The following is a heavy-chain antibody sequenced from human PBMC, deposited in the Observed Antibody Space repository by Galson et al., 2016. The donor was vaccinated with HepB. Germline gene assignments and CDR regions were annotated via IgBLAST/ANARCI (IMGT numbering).Heavy chain of an antibody. J-gene: IGHJ4*02. CDR3: ARGVYGAYFDY. D-gene: IGHD4-17*01. Sequence: LSLTCTVSGGTMRSYYWSWIRQSPGQGLEWIGYVEYSGRIEYIPSLKSRVTISIDTAKNQFSLNLNSVTAADTAVYFCARGVYGAYFDYWGQGTLVTVSS. CDR2: VEYSGRI. CDR1: GGTMRSYY. V-gene: IGHV4-59*01.